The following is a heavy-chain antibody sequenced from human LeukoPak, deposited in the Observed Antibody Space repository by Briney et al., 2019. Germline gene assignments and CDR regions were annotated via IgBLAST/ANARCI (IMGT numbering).Heavy chain of an antibody. J-gene: IGHJ4*02. V-gene: IGHV3-23*01. CDR1: GFTFSSYA. CDR3: AKARYDSSGYYYVGIDY. CDR2: ISGSGGST. D-gene: IGHD3-22*01. Sequence: PGGSLRLSCAASGFTFSSYAVSWVRQAPGKGLEWVSAISGSGGSTYYADSVKGRFTISRDNSKNTLYLQMNSLRAEDTAVYYCAKARYDSSGYYYVGIDYWGQGTLVTVSS.